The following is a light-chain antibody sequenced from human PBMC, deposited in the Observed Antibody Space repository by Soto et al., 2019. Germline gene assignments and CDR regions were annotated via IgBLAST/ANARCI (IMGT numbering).Light chain of an antibody. V-gene: IGKV3-15*01. J-gene: IGKJ1*01. CDR1: QSVGSN. Sequence: EIVMTQSPATPSVSPGERATLSCRASQSVGSNLAWYQQKPGQAPRLLIYGASTRATGIPARFSGGESETEFTLTISSRQSEDLAVYYCQQYNNWWTFGQGTKVEIK. CDR2: GAS. CDR3: QQYNNWWT.